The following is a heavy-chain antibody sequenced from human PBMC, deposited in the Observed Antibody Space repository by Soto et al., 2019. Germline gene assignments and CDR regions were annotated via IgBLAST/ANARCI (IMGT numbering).Heavy chain of an antibody. CDR2: ISSSSSYI. CDR3: ARPYTPLSMIEVGVDAFDI. Sequence: EVQLVESGGGLVKPGGSLRLSCAASGFTFSSYSMNWVRQAPGKGLEWVSSISSSSSYIYYADSVKGRFTISRDNAKNSLYLQMNSLRAEDTAVYYCARPYTPLSMIEVGVDAFDIWGQGTMVTVSS. CDR1: GFTFSSYS. J-gene: IGHJ3*02. V-gene: IGHV3-21*01. D-gene: IGHD3-22*01.